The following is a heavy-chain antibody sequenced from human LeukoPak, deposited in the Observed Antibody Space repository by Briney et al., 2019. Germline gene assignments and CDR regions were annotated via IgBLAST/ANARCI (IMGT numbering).Heavy chain of an antibody. CDR2: IYHSGTT. CDR1: GDSMSSRSYF. Sequence: PSETLSLTCSVSGDSMSSRSYFWAWIRQPPGGGLEYTAIIYHSGTTYYNPSLKRRVTISLDTSKNQFSLRMNSVAATDTAVYYCARRPSGLPAAMGWFDPWGQGTLVAVSS. J-gene: IGHJ5*02. D-gene: IGHD2-2*01. CDR3: ARRPSGLPAAMGWFDP. V-gene: IGHV4-39*01.